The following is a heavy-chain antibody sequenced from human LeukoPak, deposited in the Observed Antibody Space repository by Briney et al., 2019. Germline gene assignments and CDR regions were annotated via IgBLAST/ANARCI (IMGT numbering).Heavy chain of an antibody. V-gene: IGHV3-30*18. D-gene: IGHD3-3*01. CDR2: ISYDGSNK. CDR1: GFTFSSYG. Sequence: GRSLRLSCAASGFTFSSYGMHWVRQAPGKGLEWVAVISYDGSNKYYADSVKGRFTISRDNSKNTLYLQMNSLRAEDTAVYYCAKGHRDWSIFGVAKDYFGYWGQGTLVTVSS. J-gene: IGHJ4*02. CDR3: AKGHRDWSIFGVAKDYFGY.